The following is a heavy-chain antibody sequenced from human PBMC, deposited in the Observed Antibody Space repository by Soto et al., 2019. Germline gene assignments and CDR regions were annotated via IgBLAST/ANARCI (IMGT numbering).Heavy chain of an antibody. V-gene: IGHV3-11*06. D-gene: IGHD6-19*01. CDR2: ISSSSSYT. CDR3: ARDERIAVAGYYFDY. Sequence: GGSLRLSCAASGFTFSDYYMSWIRQAPGKGLEWVSYISSSSSYTNYADSVKGRFTISRDNAKNSLYLQMNSLRAEDTAVYYCARDERIAVAGYYFDYWGQGXLVTVYS. CDR1: GFTFSDYY. J-gene: IGHJ4*02.